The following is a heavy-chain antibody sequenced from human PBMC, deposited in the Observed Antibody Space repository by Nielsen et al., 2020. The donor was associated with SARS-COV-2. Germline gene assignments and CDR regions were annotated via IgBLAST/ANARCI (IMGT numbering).Heavy chain of an antibody. J-gene: IGHJ4*02. V-gene: IGHV3-30*04. CDR1: GFTFSSYA. CDR2: ISYDGSNK. CDR3: ARVYCSSTSCYVRAFDY. Sequence: GGSLRLSCAASGFTFSSYAMHWVRQAPGKGLEWVAVISYDGSNKYYADSVKGRFTISRDNSKNTLYLQMNSLRAEDTAVYYCARVYCSSTSCYVRAFDYWGQGTLVTVSS. D-gene: IGHD2-2*01.